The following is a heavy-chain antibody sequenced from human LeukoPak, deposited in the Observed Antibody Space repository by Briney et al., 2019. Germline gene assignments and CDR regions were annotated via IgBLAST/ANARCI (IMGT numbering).Heavy chain of an antibody. CDR2: INPSGGST. CDR1: GYTFTSYY. D-gene: IGHD4-17*01. Sequence: GASVTVSCKASGYTFTSYYMHWVRQAPGQGLEWMGIINPSGGSTSYAQKFQGRVTITADESTSTAYMELSSLRSEDTAVYYCARGEYDYGDYQSFDYWGQGTLVTVSS. J-gene: IGHJ4*02. V-gene: IGHV1-46*01. CDR3: ARGEYDYGDYQSFDY.